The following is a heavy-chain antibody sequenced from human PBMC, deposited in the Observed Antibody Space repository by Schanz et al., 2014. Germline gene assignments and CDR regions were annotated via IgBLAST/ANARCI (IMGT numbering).Heavy chain of an antibody. CDR1: GDTLSSYG. D-gene: IGHD6-6*01. Sequence: QVQLVQSGAEVKKPGSSVTVSCKASGDTLSSYGISWVRQAPGQGLEWMGWINPNSGGANYAQKFQGRVTMTRDTSISTAYMELSRLRSDDTAVYYCARAGQDFEYSSLSPIWYFDLWGRGTLVTVSS. CDR2: INPNSGGA. CDR3: ARAGQDFEYSSLSPIWYFDL. J-gene: IGHJ2*01. V-gene: IGHV1-2*02.